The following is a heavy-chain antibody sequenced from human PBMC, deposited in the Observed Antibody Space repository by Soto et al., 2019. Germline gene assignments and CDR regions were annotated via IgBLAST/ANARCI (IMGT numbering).Heavy chain of an antibody. CDR2: TSWSSGSI. CDR3: ANGGYPVGAFGI. D-gene: IGHD2-2*01. Sequence: PGGSLRLSSAASGFTFVDYAMRWVRQAPGKGLEWSSGTSWSSGSIGYAESVKGRFPISRHNAKNSLYMQTNSPRAEDTAWYDCANGGYPVGAFGIWGQGTMVTVSS. CDR1: GFTFVDYA. V-gene: IGHV3-9*01. J-gene: IGHJ3*02.